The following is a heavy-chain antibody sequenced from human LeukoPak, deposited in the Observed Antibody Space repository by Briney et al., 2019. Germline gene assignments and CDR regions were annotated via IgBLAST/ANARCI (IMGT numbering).Heavy chain of an antibody. CDR3: ATCKNQPHTRFLDF. Sequence: AGSLRLSCAASGFTFTDFAMSWLGQAPGKGLEWVSLISSSVSGSAYSTYYADSVKGRFTTYRGNARNSLSLQMNSLRSEDTAVYYCATCKNQPHTRFLDFWVQGGLVSVSA. D-gene: IGHD1-14*01. J-gene: IGHJ4*01. CDR1: GFTFTDFA. CDR2: ISSSVSGSAYST. V-gene: IGHV3-23*01.